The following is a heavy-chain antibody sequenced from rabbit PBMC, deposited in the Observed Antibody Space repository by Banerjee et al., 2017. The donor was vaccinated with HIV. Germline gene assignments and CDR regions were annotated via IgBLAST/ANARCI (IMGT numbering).Heavy chain of an antibody. CDR3: ARDLAGVVGWNFNC. CDR1: GFTLSSNYA. D-gene: IGHD4-1*01. CDR2: IGTGSSGTT. J-gene: IGHJ4*01. Sequence: QEQLVESGGGLVQPEGSLTLTCKASGFTLSSNYAMCWVRQAPGKGLEWIACIGTGSSGTTYYASWAKGRFTISKTSSTTVTLQMTSLTAADTATYFCARDLAGVVGWNFNCWGPGTLGTVS. V-gene: IGHV1S45*01.